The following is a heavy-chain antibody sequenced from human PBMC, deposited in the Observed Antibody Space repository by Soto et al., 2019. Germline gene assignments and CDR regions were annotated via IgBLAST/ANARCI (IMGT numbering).Heavy chain of an antibody. Sequence: EVQLLESGGGLVQPGGSLRLSCAASGFTFSSYAMNWVRQAPGKGLEWVSSISGSGSSIYYAGSVKGRFTISRDNSKNTLYLQMNRLRAEDTAVYYCAEGALCSSTNCYVLSCFDPWGQGTLVTVSS. V-gene: IGHV3-23*01. CDR3: AEGALCSSTNCYVLSCFDP. D-gene: IGHD2-2*01. CDR2: ISGSGSSI. CDR1: GFTFSSYA. J-gene: IGHJ5*02.